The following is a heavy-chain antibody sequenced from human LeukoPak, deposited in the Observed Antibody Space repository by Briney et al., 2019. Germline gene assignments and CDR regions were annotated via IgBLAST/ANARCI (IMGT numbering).Heavy chain of an antibody. CDR2: IGTRTTDT. CDR3: ARAPGVVYDAFDL. D-gene: IGHD2-15*01. Sequence: GGSLRLSCAASGFTSSTYDMHWVRQVPGKGLEWVSYIGTRTTDTYFADSVRGRFTISRDNAKNSLYLQMNSLRAEDTAVYYCARAPGVVYDAFDLWGQGTMVTVSS. J-gene: IGHJ3*01. CDR1: GFTSSTYD. V-gene: IGHV3-21*01.